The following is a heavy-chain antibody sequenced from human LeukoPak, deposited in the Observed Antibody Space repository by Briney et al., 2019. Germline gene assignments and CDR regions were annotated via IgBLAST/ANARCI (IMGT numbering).Heavy chain of an antibody. D-gene: IGHD4-17*01. CDR3: ARVTNPDYGDYRPFDY. Sequence: SETLSLTCTVSGGSISSAGYYWSWIRQHPGKGLEWIVYIYYSGSTYNNPSLKSRVTISVDTSKNQFSLKLSSVTAADTAVYYCARVTNPDYGDYRPFDYWGQGTLVTVST. J-gene: IGHJ4*02. CDR2: IYYSGST. V-gene: IGHV4-31*03. CDR1: GGSISSAGYY.